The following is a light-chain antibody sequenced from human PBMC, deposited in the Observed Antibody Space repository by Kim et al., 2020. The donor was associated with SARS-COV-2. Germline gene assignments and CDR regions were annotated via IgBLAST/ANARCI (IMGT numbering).Light chain of an antibody. V-gene: IGLV2-8*01. CDR1: SRDVGTYTY. CDR2: DVN. Sequence: QSALTQPPSASGSPGQSVTISCTGTSRDVGTYTYVSWYQQHPGKAPKLMIYDVNKRPSGVPDRFSGSKSGNTASLTVSGLQAGDEADYYCSSYAGSNNWVFGGGTQLTVL. J-gene: IGLJ3*02. CDR3: SSYAGSNNWV.